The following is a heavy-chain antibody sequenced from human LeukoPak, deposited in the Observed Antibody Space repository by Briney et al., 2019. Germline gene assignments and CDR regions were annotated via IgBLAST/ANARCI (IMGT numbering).Heavy chain of an antibody. CDR3: AKQEGGGYYDSSVGVY. J-gene: IGHJ4*02. CDR1: GYTFTSYY. V-gene: IGHV1-46*01. CDR2: INPSGGST. Sequence: ASVKVSCKASGYTFTSYYMHWVRQAPGQGLEWMGIINPSGGSTSYAQKFQGRVTMTRDMSTSTVYMELSSLRAEDTAVYYCAKQEGGGYYDSSVGVYWGQGTLVTVSS. D-gene: IGHD3-22*01.